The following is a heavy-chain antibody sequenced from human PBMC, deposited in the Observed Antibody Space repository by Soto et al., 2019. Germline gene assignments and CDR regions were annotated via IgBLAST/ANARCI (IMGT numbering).Heavy chain of an antibody. CDR3: VRDRDDYDSGNHYNRIDV. CDR2: IIPIFGTP. D-gene: IGHD3-10*01. V-gene: IGHV1-69*01. CDR1: GGIFSTYA. Sequence: QVQLVQSGAEVQKPGSSVKVSCKASGGIFSTYAISWLRQAPGQGLEWMGGIIPIFGTPNYEQRFQGRDTITAEESTTTSYMELSRLKSEDTAASYCVRDRDDYDSGNHYNRIDVWGEGTLVTVSS. J-gene: IGHJ4*02.